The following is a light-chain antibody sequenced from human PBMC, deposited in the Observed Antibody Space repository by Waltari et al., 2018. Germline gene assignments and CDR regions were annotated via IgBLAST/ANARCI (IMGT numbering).Light chain of an antibody. Sequence: DIQMTPSPSSLSASVGARVTITCRASQSISYYVNWYQQRPGKAPQLLIYAASSLQSGVPSRFRGGGSGTEFTLTISSLQPEDFATYHCQQSYTTPRTFGQGTRLEI. CDR3: QQSYTTPRT. CDR1: QSISYY. V-gene: IGKV1-39*01. CDR2: AAS. J-gene: IGKJ2*01.